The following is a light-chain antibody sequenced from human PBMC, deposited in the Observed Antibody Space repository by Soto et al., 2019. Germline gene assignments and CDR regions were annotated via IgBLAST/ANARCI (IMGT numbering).Light chain of an antibody. CDR3: QSYDGTLSGSYV. Sequence: QSLLTQPPSVSGAPGRRVTIACTGSSSSIGAGYDVHWYQQLPGTAPKLIIYGTTNRPSGVPDRFSGSKSGTSASLAITGLQAEDEADYYCQSYDGTLSGSYVFGIGTKVTVL. CDR2: GTT. V-gene: IGLV1-40*01. J-gene: IGLJ1*01. CDR1: SSSIGAGYD.